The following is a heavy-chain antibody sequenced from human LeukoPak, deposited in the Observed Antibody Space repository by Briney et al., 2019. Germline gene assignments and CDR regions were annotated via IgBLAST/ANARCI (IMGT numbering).Heavy chain of an antibody. J-gene: IGHJ2*01. CDR1: GGSISSSSYY. Sequence: TPSETLSLTCTVSGGSISSSSYYWGWIRQPPGKGLEWIGSIYYSGSTYYNPSLKSRVTISVDTSKNQFSLKLSSVTAADTAVYYCARDSGPPSFGELLLDWYFDLWGRGTLVTVSS. V-gene: IGHV4-39*02. D-gene: IGHD3-10*01. CDR2: IYYSGST. CDR3: ARDSGPPSFGELLLDWYFDL.